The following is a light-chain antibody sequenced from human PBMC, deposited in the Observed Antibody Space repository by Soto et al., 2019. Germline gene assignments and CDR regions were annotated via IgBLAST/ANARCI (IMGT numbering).Light chain of an antibody. V-gene: IGLV2-14*01. J-gene: IGLJ2*01. CDR3: SSFTTSTTLI. CDR1: SSDVGGYKY. CDR2: EVS. Sequence: QSALTQPASVSGSPGQSITISCTGTSSDVGGYKYVSWYQQHPDKAPKLIIFEVSNRPSGVSNRFSGSKSGNTASLTISGLQADDEADYYCSSFTTSTTLIFGGGTKVTVL.